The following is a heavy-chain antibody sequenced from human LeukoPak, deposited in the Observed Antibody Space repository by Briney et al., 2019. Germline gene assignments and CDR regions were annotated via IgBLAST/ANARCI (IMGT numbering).Heavy chain of an antibody. Sequence: ASVTVSCKASGYTFTNYGISWVRQAPGQGLEWMGWISAYNGNTNYAQKLQGRVTMTTDTSTSTAYMELSSLTSEDTAVYYCASGLGFCSGSDCTNLVKDYYYGMNVWGQGTTVTVSS. V-gene: IGHV1-18*01. CDR1: GYTFTNYG. CDR3: ASGLGFCSGSDCTNLVKDYYYGMNV. CDR2: ISAYNGNT. D-gene: IGHD2-15*01. J-gene: IGHJ6*02.